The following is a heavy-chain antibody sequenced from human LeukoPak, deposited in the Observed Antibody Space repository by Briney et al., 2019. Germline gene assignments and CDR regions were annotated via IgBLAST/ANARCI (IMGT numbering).Heavy chain of an antibody. J-gene: IGHJ4*02. CDR1: GFPLDVYA. CDR3: AKGPRITWIDY. CDR2: ISWNSGSI. Sequence: GGPLRFPCAPSGFPLDVYARHWVGQAPGRALEWVSGISWNSGSIGYADSVKGRFTISRDNAKNSLYLQMNSLRPEDTALYYCAKGPRITWIDYWGQGTLVTVSS. V-gene: IGHV3-9*01. D-gene: IGHD2/OR15-2a*01.